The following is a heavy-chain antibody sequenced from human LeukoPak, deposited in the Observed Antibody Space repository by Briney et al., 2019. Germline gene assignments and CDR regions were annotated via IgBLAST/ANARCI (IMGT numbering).Heavy chain of an antibody. CDR1: GFTFSSHS. Sequence: QSGGSLRLSCAASGFTFSSHSMSWVRQAPGEGLEWVSAISPSGDSTTYRDSVKGRFTISRDNSQNTLYLQMNSLSAEDTAVYYCARDHRSSTWPFDYWGQGTLVTVSS. CDR3: ARDHRSSTWPFDY. CDR2: ISPSGDST. D-gene: IGHD6-13*01. J-gene: IGHJ4*02. V-gene: IGHV3-23*01.